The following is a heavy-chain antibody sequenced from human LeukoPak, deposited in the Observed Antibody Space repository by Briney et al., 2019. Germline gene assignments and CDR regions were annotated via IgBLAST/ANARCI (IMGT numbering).Heavy chain of an antibody. D-gene: IGHD4-23*01. V-gene: IGHV4-34*01. J-gene: IGHJ4*02. CDR3: ARRRRVGGRYFDY. Sequence: PSETLSLTSAVYGGSFSGYYWSWIRQPPGKGLEWIGEINHSGSTNYNPSLKSRVTISVDTSKNQFSLRLSSVTAADTAVYYCARRRRVGGRYFDYWGQGTLVTVSS. CDR2: INHSGST. CDR1: GGSFSGYY.